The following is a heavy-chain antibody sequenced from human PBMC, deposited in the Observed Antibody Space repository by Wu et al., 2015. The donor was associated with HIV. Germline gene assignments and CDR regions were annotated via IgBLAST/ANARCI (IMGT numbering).Heavy chain of an antibody. J-gene: IGHJ6*03. D-gene: IGHD3-22*01. Sequence: QVQLVQSGAEVKKPGSSVKVSCKASGGTFSSYAISWVRQAPGQGLEWMGGIIPIFGTANYAQKFQGRVTITADESTSTAYMELSSLRSEDTAVYYCARDRGDYYDSSGYPIPYLYWDYYMDVVGQRDHGHRLL. CDR1: GGTFSSYA. V-gene: IGHV1-69*12. CDR2: IIPIFGTA. CDR3: ARDRGDYYDSSGYPIPYLYWDYYMDV.